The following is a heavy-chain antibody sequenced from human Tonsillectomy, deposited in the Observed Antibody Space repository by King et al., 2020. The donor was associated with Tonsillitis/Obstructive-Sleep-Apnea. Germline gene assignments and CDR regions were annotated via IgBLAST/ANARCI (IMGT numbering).Heavy chain of an antibody. CDR3: ARQDRYYDFWSGYYEDY. V-gene: IGHV5-10-1*01. J-gene: IGHJ4*02. D-gene: IGHD3-3*01. CDR2: IDPSDSYT. Sequence: EQLVQSGAEVKKPGESLRISCKGSGYSFTSYWISWVRQMPGKGLEWMWRIDPSDSYTNYSPSFQGHVTISADKSISTAYLQWSSLKASDTAMYYCARQDRYYDFWSGYYEDYWGQGTLVTVSS. CDR1: GYSFTSYW.